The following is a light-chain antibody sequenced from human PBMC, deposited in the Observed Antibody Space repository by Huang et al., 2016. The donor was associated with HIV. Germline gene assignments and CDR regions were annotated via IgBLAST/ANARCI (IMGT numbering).Light chain of an antibody. J-gene: IGKJ4*01. CDR3: QQYNDWPPLT. CDR2: DAS. Sequence: EIEMTQSPATLSVSPGERATLSCRASPSVDSDLAWYQQKPGQAPRLLIYDASTRATGISAKFNVTGSGTEFSLSITNLQSEDFAVYYCQQYNDWPPLTFGGGTKVEI. V-gene: IGKV3-15*01. CDR1: PSVDSD.